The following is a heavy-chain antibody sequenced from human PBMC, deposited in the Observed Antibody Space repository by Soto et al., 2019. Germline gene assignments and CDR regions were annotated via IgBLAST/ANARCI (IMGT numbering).Heavy chain of an antibody. Sequence: QVQPQESGPGLVKPAETLSLTCSVSGGSISSNDWSWIRQPPGKGLEYIGYISYNGNTNYKPSLKCRVTISVDTSKNQFSLKMSSVTAADTAVYYCARVSYHYVWGSSTGMDVWGQGTTVTVSS. CDR2: ISYNGNT. CDR3: ARVSYHYVWGSSTGMDV. D-gene: IGHD3-16*01. V-gene: IGHV4-59*01. J-gene: IGHJ6*02. CDR1: GGSISSND.